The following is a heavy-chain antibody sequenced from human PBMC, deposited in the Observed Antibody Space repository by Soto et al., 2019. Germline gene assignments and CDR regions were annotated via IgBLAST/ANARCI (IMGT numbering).Heavy chain of an antibody. CDR3: ARVFDGTPTGVGYCSGGSCYVWFDP. CDR2: IIPILGIA. V-gene: IGHV1-69*02. D-gene: IGHD2-15*01. J-gene: IGHJ5*02. Sequence: SVKVSCKASGGTFSGYTISWVRQAPGQGLEWMGRIIPILGIANYAQKFQGRVTITADKSTSTAYMELSSLRSEDTAVYYCARVFDGTPTGVGYCSGGSCYVWFDPWGQGTLVTVS. CDR1: GGTFSGYT.